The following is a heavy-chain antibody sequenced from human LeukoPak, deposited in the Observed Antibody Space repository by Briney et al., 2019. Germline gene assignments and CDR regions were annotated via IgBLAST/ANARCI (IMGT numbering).Heavy chain of an antibody. D-gene: IGHD2-15*01. CDR2: ISNNGGYT. Sequence: PGGSLRLSCAASGFTFSSYGMHWVRQAPGKGLEWVSAISNNGGYTYYADSVQGRFTISSDNSKSTLCLQMNSLRAEDTAVYYCAKQLGYCSDGSCYFPYWGQGTLVTVSS. CDR3: AKQLGYCSDGSCYFPY. V-gene: IGHV3-23*01. J-gene: IGHJ4*02. CDR1: GFTFSSYG.